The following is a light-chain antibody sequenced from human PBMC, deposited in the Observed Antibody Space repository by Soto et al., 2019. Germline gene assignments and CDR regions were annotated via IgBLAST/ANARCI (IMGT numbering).Light chain of an antibody. V-gene: IGKV3-15*01. CDR2: GAS. Sequence: EIVMTQSPATLSVSPGETATLSCWASQSVSSNLAWYQQNPAQAPRLLIYGASTRATGIPARFSGSGSGTDFTLTISSLQSEDFAVYYCQQYNNWPPYTFGQGTKLEIK. J-gene: IGKJ2*01. CDR3: QQYNNWPPYT. CDR1: QSVSSN.